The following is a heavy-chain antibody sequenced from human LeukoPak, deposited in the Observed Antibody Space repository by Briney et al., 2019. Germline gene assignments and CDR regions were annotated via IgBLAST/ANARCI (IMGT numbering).Heavy chain of an antibody. V-gene: IGHV3-33*01. J-gene: IGHJ5*02. D-gene: IGHD3-10*01. CDR1: GFTFSSHG. Sequence: GGSLRLSCAASGFTFSSHGMHWVRQAPGKGLEWVAVIWYDGSNKYYADSVKGRFTISRDNPKNTLYLQMNSLRAEDTAVYYCARGAYYYGSGSFDNWFDPWGREPWSPSPQ. CDR3: ARGAYYYGSGSFDNWFDP. CDR2: IWYDGSNK.